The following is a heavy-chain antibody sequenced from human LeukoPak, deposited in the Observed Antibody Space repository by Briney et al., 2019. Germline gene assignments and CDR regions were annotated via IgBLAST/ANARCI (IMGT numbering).Heavy chain of an antibody. CDR1: GGTFSSYA. CDR3: ARTHYGQRVGVTDEI. CDR2: IIPIFGTA. Sequence: SVKVSCKASGGTFSSYAISWVRQAPGQGLEWMGGIIPIFGTANYAQKFQGRVTITADESTSTAYMELSSLRSEDTAVYYCARTHYGQRVGVTDEIWGQGTMVTVSS. D-gene: IGHD3-16*01. J-gene: IGHJ3*02. V-gene: IGHV1-69*13.